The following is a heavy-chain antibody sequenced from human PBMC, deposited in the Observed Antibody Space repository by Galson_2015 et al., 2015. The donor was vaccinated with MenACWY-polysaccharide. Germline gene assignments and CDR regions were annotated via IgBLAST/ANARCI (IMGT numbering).Heavy chain of an antibody. CDR2: IHIGNGDT. CDR3: ARGPYPRALYRGHFDA. D-gene: IGHD2-8*01. V-gene: IGHV1-3*04. CDR1: GYTFTSFA. Sequence: SVKVSCKASGYTFTSFAMHWLRQAPGQRPEWMGWIHIGNGDTKFSQKFQGRVIIARDTSATTVYMELTSLTSEDTATYYCARGPYPRALYRGHFDAWGQGTLVTVSS. J-gene: IGHJ4*02.